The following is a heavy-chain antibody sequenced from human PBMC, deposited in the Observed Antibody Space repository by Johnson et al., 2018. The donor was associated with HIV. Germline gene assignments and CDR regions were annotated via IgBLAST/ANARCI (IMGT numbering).Heavy chain of an antibody. CDR1: GFTFNRYA. CDR2: ISYHGSKT. V-gene: IGHV3-30-3*01. Sequence: QVQLVESGGGVVQPGRSLRLSCAASGFTFNRYAMHWVRQAPGKGLEWAAVISYHGSKTYYADSVKGRFIISRDNSKNTRYLQMNSLRAEDTAVYYCARKGDAFDIWCLGAMVTVSS. J-gene: IGHJ3*02. CDR3: ARKGDAFDI.